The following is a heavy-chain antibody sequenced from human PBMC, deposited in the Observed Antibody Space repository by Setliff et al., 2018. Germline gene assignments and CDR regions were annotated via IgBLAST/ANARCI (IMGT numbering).Heavy chain of an antibody. V-gene: IGHV3-11*01. J-gene: IGHJ5*02. CDR3: ARDGYPGTS. Sequence: GGSLRLSCAASGFTFSDYYMSWIRQAPGKGLEWVSYITSSGTTTFYTDSVKCRFAISRDNARNSLYLQMNSLRVEDTAVYYCARDGYPGTSWGQGTLVTVSS. CDR1: GFTFSDYY. D-gene: IGHD2-2*03. CDR2: ITSSGTTT.